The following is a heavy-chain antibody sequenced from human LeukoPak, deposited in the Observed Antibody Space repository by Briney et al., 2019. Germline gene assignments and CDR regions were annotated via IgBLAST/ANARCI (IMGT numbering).Heavy chain of an antibody. Sequence: GGSLRLSCAASGFTFSSYGMHWVRQAPGKGLEWVAVISYDGSNKYYADSVKGRFTISGDNSKNTLYLQMNSLRAEDTAVYYCAKVGLVTIFGVVPYYFDYWGQGTLVTVSS. CDR2: ISYDGSNK. CDR3: AKVGLVTIFGVVPYYFDY. CDR1: GFTFSSYG. D-gene: IGHD3-3*01. V-gene: IGHV3-30*18. J-gene: IGHJ4*02.